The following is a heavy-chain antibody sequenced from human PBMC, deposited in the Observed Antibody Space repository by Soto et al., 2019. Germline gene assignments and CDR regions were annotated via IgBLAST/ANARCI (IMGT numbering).Heavy chain of an antibody. D-gene: IGHD1-7*01. J-gene: IGHJ4*02. V-gene: IGHV3-9*01. CDR1: GFTFDDYA. Sequence: EVQLVESGGGLVQPGRSLRLSCAASGFTFDDYAMHWVQQAPGKGLEWVSGISWNSGSIGYADSVKGRFTISRDNAKNSLYLQMNSLRAEDTALYYCAKDSGITGTSFYFDYWGQGTLVTVSS. CDR2: ISWNSGSI. CDR3: AKDSGITGTSFYFDY.